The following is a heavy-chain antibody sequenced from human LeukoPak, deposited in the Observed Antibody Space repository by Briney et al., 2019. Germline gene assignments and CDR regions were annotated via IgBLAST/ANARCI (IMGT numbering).Heavy chain of an antibody. J-gene: IGHJ4*02. V-gene: IGHV1-2*02. CDR3: AREMYAVGATRGDY. Sequence: ASVNVSCKASGYTFTGYYMHWVRQAPGQGLEWMGWINPNSGGTNFAQKFQDRVTMTRDTSINTAYMELNRLRSDDTAVYYCAREMYAVGATRGDYWGQGTLVTVSS. CDR1: GYTFTGYY. D-gene: IGHD1-26*01. CDR2: INPNSGGT.